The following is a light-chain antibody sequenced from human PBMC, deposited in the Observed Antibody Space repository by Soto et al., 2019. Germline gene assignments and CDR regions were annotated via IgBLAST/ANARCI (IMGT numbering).Light chain of an antibody. Sequence: EIVLTXSPGTLSLXXXXXATLSCRASQSVSSSYLAWYQQKPGQAPRLLIYGASSRATGIPDGFSGSGSGTDFTLTISRLEPEDFAVYYCQQYGSSPPTFGQGTKVEIK. CDR1: QSVSSSY. J-gene: IGKJ1*01. V-gene: IGKV3-20*01. CDR2: GAS. CDR3: QQYGSSPPT.